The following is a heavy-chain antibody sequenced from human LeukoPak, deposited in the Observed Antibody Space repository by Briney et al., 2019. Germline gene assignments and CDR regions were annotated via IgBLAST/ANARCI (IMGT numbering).Heavy chain of an antibody. D-gene: IGHD3-9*01. CDR2: IIPSCGTA. CDR1: GGTFSSYA. CDR3: ARDGGYNILTGYYQRSSYFDY. Sequence: SVKVSCRASGGTFSSYAISWVRQAPGQGLECMGGIIPSCGTANYAQKFQGRVTITTDESTSTAYMELSSLRSEDTAVYYCARDGGYNILTGYYQRSSYFDYWGQGTLVTVSS. J-gene: IGHJ4*02. V-gene: IGHV1-69*05.